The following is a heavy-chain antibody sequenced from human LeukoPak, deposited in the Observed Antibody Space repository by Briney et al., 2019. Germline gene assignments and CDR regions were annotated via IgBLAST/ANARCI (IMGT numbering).Heavy chain of an antibody. D-gene: IGHD3-22*01. CDR2: IYSGGST. V-gene: IGHV3-66*01. J-gene: IGHJ6*03. CDR1: RFTVSGNY. CDR3: ARGLYYYDSSAHTPDYYYYMDV. Sequence: GGSLRLSCAASRFTVSGNYMSWVRQAPGKGLEWVSLIYSGGSTYYADSVKGRFTISRDNSKNTLYLQMNSLRAEDTAVYYCARGLYYYDSSAHTPDYYYYMDVWGKGTTVTISS.